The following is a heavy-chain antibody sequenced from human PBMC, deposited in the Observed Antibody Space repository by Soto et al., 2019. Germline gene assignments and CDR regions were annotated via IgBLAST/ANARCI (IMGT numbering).Heavy chain of an antibody. Sequence: EAQLVESGGGLVQPGGSLKLSCAASGLTFSDSAVHWVRQAPGKGLEWVGRVRSKANSYATAHAASVKGRFTISRDXLKSTTYLQMNSLKTEDTAVYYCTRRGDTALANFDYWGQGILVTVSS. V-gene: IGHV3-73*01. CDR1: GLTFSDSA. CDR2: VRSKANSYAT. CDR3: TRRGDTALANFDY. J-gene: IGHJ4*02. D-gene: IGHD5-18*01.